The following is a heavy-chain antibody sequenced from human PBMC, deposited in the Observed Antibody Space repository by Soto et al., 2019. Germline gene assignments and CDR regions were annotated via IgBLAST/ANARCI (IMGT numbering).Heavy chain of an antibody. V-gene: IGHV1-69*01. CDR1: GGTFSNYP. Sequence: VQLVQSGAEVKKPGSSVKVSCKASGGTFSNYPFIWVRQAPGQGLDWMGGIIPIFGTTDYGQRFQGRVTITEDESTNTDYMELSSLRSDDTAVYYCARGLYCGGGCYSHFEYWGQGTLVTVSS. D-gene: IGHD2-21*02. CDR3: ARGLYCGGGCYSHFEY. CDR2: IIPIFGTT. J-gene: IGHJ4*02.